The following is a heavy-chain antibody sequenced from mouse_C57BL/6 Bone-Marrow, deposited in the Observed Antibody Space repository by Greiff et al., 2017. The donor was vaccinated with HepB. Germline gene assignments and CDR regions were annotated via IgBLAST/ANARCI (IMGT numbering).Heavy chain of an antibody. CDR1: GYAFSSYW. CDR3: ASYGNPYFDY. D-gene: IGHD2-1*01. Sequence: QVQLKESGAELVKPGASVKISCKASGYAFSSYWMNWVKQRPGKGLEWIGQIYPGDGETNYNGKFKGKATLTADKSSSTAYMQLSSLTSEDSAVYFCASYGNPYFDYWGQGTTLTVSS. CDR2: IYPGDGET. J-gene: IGHJ2*01. V-gene: IGHV1-80*01.